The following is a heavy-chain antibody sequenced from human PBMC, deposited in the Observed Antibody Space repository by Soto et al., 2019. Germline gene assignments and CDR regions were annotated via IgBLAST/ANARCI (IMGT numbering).Heavy chain of an antibody. CDR1: GGSISDFY. V-gene: IGHV4-59*01. D-gene: IGHD2-21*02. CDR3: ARGSLSTVTANAFDV. CDR2: MYYSGST. Sequence: QVQLQESGPGLVKPSETLSLTCTVSGGSISDFYWSWIRQPPGKALEWIGYGYMYYSGSTYYNPSLEGRVSISVDPSTNQFSLGLSSVTAADTAVYYCARGSLSTVTANAFDVWGPGAPVTVSS. J-gene: IGHJ3*01.